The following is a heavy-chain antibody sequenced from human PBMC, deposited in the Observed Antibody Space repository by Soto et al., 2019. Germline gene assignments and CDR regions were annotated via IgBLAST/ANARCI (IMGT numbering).Heavy chain of an antibody. V-gene: IGHV3-43*01. CDR1: GFNCVDYT. J-gene: IGHJ4*02. CDR3: ARIGYSSSCFDY. CDR2: ISWDGGST. Sequence: PGGSLRHSCAASGFNCVDYTIHLVRQNPGKGLEWVSLISWDGGSTYYADSVKGRFTISRDNAKNSVFLQMNSLRAEDTAVYYCARIGYSSSCFDYWGQGIPVTGSS. D-gene: IGHD6-6*01.